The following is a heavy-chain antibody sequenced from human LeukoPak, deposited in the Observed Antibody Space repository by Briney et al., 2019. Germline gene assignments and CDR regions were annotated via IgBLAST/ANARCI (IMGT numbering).Heavy chain of an antibody. V-gene: IGHV3-9*01. CDR1: GFTFDDYA. CDR2: ISWNSGSI. CDR3: AKNLPYTYYFDY. Sequence: GGSLRLSCAASGFTFDDYAMHWVRQAPGKGLEWVSGISWNSGSIGYADSVKGRFTISRDNAKNSLYLQMNSLRAEDSAVFYCAKNLPYTYYFDYWGQGTLVTVSS. D-gene: IGHD1-7*01. J-gene: IGHJ4*02.